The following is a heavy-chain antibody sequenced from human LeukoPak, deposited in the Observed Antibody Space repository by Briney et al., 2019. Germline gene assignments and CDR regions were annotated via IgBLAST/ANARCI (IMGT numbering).Heavy chain of an antibody. D-gene: IGHD4-17*01. CDR1: GVSISSDY. V-gene: IGHV4-59*08. CDR3: ARRLRQNLFDP. Sequence: PSETLSLTCTVSGVSISSDYWSWLRLPPGKGLEWIGYIYYSGGSNYNPSLKSRVTMSVDTSKNQFSLKLTSVTAADTAVYYCARRLRQNLFDPWGQGTLVTVSS. CDR2: IYYSGGS. J-gene: IGHJ5*02.